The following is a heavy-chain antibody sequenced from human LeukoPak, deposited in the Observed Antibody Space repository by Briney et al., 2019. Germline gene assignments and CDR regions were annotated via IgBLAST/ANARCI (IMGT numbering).Heavy chain of an antibody. CDR3: VREARGYHYTYFDY. J-gene: IGHJ4*02. CDR2: IASGFQT. V-gene: IGHV3-13*01. D-gene: IGHD5-18*01. CDR1: GFTLGSHD. Sequence: GGSLRLSCTGSGFTLGSHDMHWVRQTTGEGLEWVAAIASGFQTFYAGSVKGRFTISREDAENSLYLQMNSLTAGDTAVYYCVREARGYHYTYFDYWGQGSLATVSS.